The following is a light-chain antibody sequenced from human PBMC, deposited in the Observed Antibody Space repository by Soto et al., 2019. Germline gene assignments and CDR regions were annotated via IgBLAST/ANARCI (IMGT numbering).Light chain of an antibody. CDR1: QSVSSTY. CDR3: HQRQSWPRT. V-gene: IGKV3-20*01. CDR2: GAS. J-gene: IGKJ1*01. Sequence: ETVLTQAEGTLSLSPLERANIYCSSSQSVSSTYLIWYQQKPGQAPRLLIYGASSRATGVPDRFSGGGSGTDFTLTISDVQPEDFAVYYCHQRQSWPRTFGQGTKVDIK.